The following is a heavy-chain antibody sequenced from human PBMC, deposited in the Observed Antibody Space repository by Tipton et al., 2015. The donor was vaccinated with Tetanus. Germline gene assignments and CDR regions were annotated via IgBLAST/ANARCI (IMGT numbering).Heavy chain of an antibody. CDR2: ISGSGGST. CDR3: AKVIDYGDYTYDY. Sequence: SLRLSCAASGFTFSSYAMSWVRQAPGKGLEWVSAISGSGGSTYYADSVKGRFTISRDNSKNTLYLQMNSLRAEDTAVYYCAKVIDYGDYTYDYWGQGTLVTVSS. V-gene: IGHV3-23*01. J-gene: IGHJ4*02. CDR1: GFTFSSYA. D-gene: IGHD4-17*01.